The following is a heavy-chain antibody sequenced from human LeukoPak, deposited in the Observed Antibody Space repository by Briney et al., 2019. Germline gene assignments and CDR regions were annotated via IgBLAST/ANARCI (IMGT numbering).Heavy chain of an antibody. Sequence: SETLSLTCTVSGGSISSYYWSWIRQPAGKGLEWIGRIYTSGSTNYNDSLKSRVSMSVDTSKNQFSLKLSSVTAADTAVFYCARENSGSYREFDYWGQGTLVTVSS. CDR1: GGSISSYY. CDR2: IYTSGST. CDR3: ARENSGSYREFDY. J-gene: IGHJ4*02. V-gene: IGHV4-4*07. D-gene: IGHD1-26*01.